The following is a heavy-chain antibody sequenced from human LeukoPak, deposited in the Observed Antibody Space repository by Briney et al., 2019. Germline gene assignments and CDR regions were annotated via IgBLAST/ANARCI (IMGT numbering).Heavy chain of an antibody. CDR3: ARALVSAGGYFDY. J-gene: IGHJ4*02. CDR1: GFTFSSYS. V-gene: IGHV3-48*04. Sequence: PGGSLRLSCAASGFTFSSYSMNWVRQAPGKGLEWVSYISSSSSTIYYADSVKGPFTISRHNAKNSLYLQMNSLRADDTAVYYCARALVSAGGYFDYWGQGTLVTVSS. D-gene: IGHD2-8*01. CDR2: ISSSSSTI.